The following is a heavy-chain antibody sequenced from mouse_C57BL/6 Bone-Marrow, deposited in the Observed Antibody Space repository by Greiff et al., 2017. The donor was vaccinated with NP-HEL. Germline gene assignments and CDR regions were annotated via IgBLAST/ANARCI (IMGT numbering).Heavy chain of an antibody. Sequence: EVKLVESGGGLVQPKGSLKLSCAASGFSFNTYAMNWVRQAPGKGLEWVARIRSKSNNYATYYADSVKDRLTISRDDSESMLYLQMNNLKTEDTAMYYCVSQGYYGSFWYFDVWGTGTTVTVSS. J-gene: IGHJ1*03. V-gene: IGHV10-1*01. CDR2: IRSKSNNYAT. CDR3: VSQGYYGSFWYFDV. CDR1: GFSFNTYA. D-gene: IGHD1-1*01.